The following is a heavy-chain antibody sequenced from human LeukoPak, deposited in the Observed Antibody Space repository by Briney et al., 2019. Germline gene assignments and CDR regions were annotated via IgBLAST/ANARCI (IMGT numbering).Heavy chain of an antibody. CDR1: GFTFSSYA. D-gene: IGHD3-3*01. CDR3: ARDLLSGYYTDY. CDR2: ISGSGGSI. V-gene: IGHV3-23*01. Sequence: PGGSLRLSCAASGFTFSSYAMSWVRQAPGKGLEWVSAISGSGGSIYYADSVKGRFTISRDNSKNTLYLQMNSLRAEDTAVYYCARDLLSGYYTDYWGQGTLVTVSS. J-gene: IGHJ4*02.